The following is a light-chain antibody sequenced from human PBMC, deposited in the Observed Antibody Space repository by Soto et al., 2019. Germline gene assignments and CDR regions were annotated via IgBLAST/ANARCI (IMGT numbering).Light chain of an antibody. CDR2: EVS. CDR3: FSYRSTGILL. J-gene: IGLJ2*01. V-gene: IGLV2-14*01. Sequence: QSVLTQPASVSRSPGQSITISCIGTSSDVGGYNFVSWYQQHPGKAPKLMIYEVSNRPSGVSTRFSGSKSGNTASLTISGLQAEDEADYYCFSYRSTGILLFGGGTKVTVL. CDR1: SSDVGGYNF.